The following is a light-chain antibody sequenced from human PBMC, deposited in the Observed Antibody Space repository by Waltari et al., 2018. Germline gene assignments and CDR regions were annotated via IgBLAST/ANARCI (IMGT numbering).Light chain of an antibody. V-gene: IGKV3-11*01. CDR2: DAS. Sequence: EIVLTQSPATLSLSPGERDTLPCRASQSVSSYLSWYQQKPGQAPRLLIYDASTRATGVPGRFSGSGSGTDFTLTISSLEPEDFAIYYCQQRSTWPILTFGGGTKVEIK. CDR3: QQRSTWPILT. J-gene: IGKJ4*01. CDR1: QSVSSY.